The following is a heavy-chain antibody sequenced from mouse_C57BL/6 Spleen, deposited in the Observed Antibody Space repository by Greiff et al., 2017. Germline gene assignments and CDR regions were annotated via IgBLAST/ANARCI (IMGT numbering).Heavy chain of an antibody. CDR1: GFSLTSYG. Sequence: QVQLKQSGPGLVQPSQSLSITCTVSGFSLTSYGVHWVRQSPGKGLEWLGVIWSGGSTDYNAAFISRLSISKDNSKSQVFFKRNSLQADDTAIYYCARNGPHGTWFAYWGQGTLVTVSA. V-gene: IGHV2-2*01. D-gene: IGHD4-1*01. J-gene: IGHJ3*01. CDR2: IWSGGST. CDR3: ARNGPHGTWFAY.